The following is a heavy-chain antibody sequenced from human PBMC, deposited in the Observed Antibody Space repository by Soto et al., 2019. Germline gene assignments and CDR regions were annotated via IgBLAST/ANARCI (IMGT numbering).Heavy chain of an antibody. V-gene: IGHV4-59*08. CDR2: IYYSGST. CDR3: ARLLIFVTRYYYYGVVF. Sequence: SETLSLTCTVSGGSISSYYWSWIRQPPGKGLEWIGYIYYSGSTNYNPSLKSRVTISVDTSKNQFSLKLSSVTAADTAVYYCARLLIFVTRYYYYGVVFWGPGITATVFS. D-gene: IGHD3-16*01. J-gene: IGHJ6*02. CDR1: GGSISSYY.